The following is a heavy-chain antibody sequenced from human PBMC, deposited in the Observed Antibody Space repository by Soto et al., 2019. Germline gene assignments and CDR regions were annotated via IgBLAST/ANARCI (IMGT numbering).Heavy chain of an antibody. CDR1: GFTFSSYA. V-gene: IGHV3-23*01. D-gene: IGHD4-17*01. Sequence: EVQLLESGGGLVQPGGSLRLSCAASGFTFSSYAMIWIRQVPGKGLEWVSGLYGSGRGIHYADSVKGRFTISRDNSACAVYLQMNNLRVDDTAVYYCAKDAVAGDGVWLAHAWGRGTAVTVSS. CDR2: LYGSGRGI. CDR3: AKDAVAGDGVWLAHA. J-gene: IGHJ5*02.